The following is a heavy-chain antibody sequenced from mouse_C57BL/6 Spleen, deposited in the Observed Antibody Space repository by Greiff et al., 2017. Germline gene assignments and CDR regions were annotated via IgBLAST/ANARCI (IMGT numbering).Heavy chain of an antibody. J-gene: IGHJ4*01. D-gene: IGHD2-4*01. CDR1: GFTFSDYG. V-gene: IGHV5-17*01. CDR2: ISSGSSTI. CDR3: AYDYDVVAIDC. Sequence: EVKLMESGGGLVKPGWSLKLSCAASGFTFSDYGMHWVRQAPEKGLEWVAYISSGSSTIYYADTVKGRFTISKDNAKHTLFLQMTSLRSEDTAMYYCAYDYDVVAIDCWGQGTSVTVSS.